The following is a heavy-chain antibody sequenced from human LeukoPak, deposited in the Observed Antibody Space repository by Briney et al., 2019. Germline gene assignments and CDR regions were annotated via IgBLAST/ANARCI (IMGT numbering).Heavy chain of an antibody. Sequence: GGSLRLSCAASGFTFSSYGMHWVRQAPGKGLEWVAVIWYDGSNKYYADSVKGRFTISRDNSKNTLYLQMNSLRAEDTAVYYCAREALVGATGWYYFDYWGQGTLVTVSS. CDR2: IWYDGSNK. D-gene: IGHD1-26*01. CDR3: AREALVGATGWYYFDY. CDR1: GFTFSSYG. V-gene: IGHV3-33*01. J-gene: IGHJ4*02.